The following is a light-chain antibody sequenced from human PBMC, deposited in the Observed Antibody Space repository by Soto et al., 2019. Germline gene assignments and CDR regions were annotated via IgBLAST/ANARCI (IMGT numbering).Light chain of an antibody. CDR1: QSISSH. CDR3: QQRINWPLT. CDR2: GAS. Sequence: EIVLTQSPATLPLSPGERATLSCRASQSISSHLAWYQQKPGQAPRLLIYGASNRDTGIPARFSDRGSGTDFTLTISSLEPEDFAVYYCQQRINWPLTFGGGTKVEIK. J-gene: IGKJ4*01. V-gene: IGKV3-11*01.